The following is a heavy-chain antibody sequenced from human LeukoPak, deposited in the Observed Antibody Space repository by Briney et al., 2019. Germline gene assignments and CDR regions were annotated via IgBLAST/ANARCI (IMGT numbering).Heavy chain of an antibody. CDR1: GGSLSGNY. J-gene: IGHJ4*02. CDR3: AKSGSYYGSTSG. Sequence: PSETLSLTCAVSGGSLSGNYWSWIRQPPGKGLEWIGEINHGGSTNYNPSLKSRVTISLDTSKNQFSLKLTSVTAADTAVYYCAKSGSYYGSTSGWGQGTLVTVSS. CDR2: INHGGST. V-gene: IGHV4-34*09. D-gene: IGHD3-10*01.